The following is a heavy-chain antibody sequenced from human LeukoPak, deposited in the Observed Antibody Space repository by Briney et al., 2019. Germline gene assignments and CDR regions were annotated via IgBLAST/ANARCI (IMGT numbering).Heavy chain of an antibody. CDR3: DSSSYDWGYMDV. V-gene: IGHV3-23*01. J-gene: IGHJ6*03. CDR1: GFTFSTYA. D-gene: IGHD3-22*01. CDR2: IGGSDGRT. Sequence: GGSLRLSCAASGFTFSTYAMSWVRQAPGKGLEWVSLIGGSDGRTRYADSVKGRFTISRDNSKNTLYLEMNSLRAEDTDVYAKDSSSYDWGYMDVWGKGTTVTISS.